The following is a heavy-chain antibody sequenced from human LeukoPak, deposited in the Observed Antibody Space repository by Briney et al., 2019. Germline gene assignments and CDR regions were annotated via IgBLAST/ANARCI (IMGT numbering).Heavy chain of an antibody. V-gene: IGHV4-30-4*01. CDR2: IYYSGNT. CDR1: GGSIRVPDYD. J-gene: IGHJ5*02. CDR3: ARVIGDRTTLDGSNLTTP. D-gene: IGHD4-23*01. Sequence: PSETLSLTRTASGGSIRVPDYDSGWIRQPPGKGLEWIGYIYYSGNTYYNPSLKSRVTVSVGTSKNQFSLKLSSVTAADTAVYYSARVIGDRTTLDGSNLTTPWGQGTLVTVSS.